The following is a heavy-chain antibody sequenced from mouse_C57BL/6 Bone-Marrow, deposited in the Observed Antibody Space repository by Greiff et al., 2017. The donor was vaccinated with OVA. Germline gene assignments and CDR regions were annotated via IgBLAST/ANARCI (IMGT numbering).Heavy chain of an antibody. Sequence: EVMLVESGGDLVKPGGSLKLSCAASGFTFSSYGMSWVRQTPDKRLEWVATISSGGSYTYYPDSVKGRFTISRDNAKNTLYLQMSSLKSEDTAMYYCASSYYSNYEVDYWGQGTTLTVSS. CDR2: ISSGGSYT. CDR3: ASSYYSNYEVDY. V-gene: IGHV5-6*01. CDR1: GFTFSSYG. D-gene: IGHD2-5*01. J-gene: IGHJ2*01.